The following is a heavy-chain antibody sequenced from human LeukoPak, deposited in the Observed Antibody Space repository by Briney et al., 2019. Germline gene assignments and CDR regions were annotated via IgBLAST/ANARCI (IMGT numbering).Heavy chain of an antibody. CDR1: GYTFSNFA. CDR3: ARDGFYNFWAGYYHPD. Sequence: ASVKVSCKAFGYTFSNFAIYWVRQAPGQGLESMGWINTNTGESTYAQGFTGRFVFSLDTSANTAYLQISRLKADDTALYFCARDGFYNFWAGYYHPDWGQGTLLTVST. J-gene: IGHJ4*02. V-gene: IGHV7-4-1*02. D-gene: IGHD3/OR15-3a*01. CDR2: INTNTGES.